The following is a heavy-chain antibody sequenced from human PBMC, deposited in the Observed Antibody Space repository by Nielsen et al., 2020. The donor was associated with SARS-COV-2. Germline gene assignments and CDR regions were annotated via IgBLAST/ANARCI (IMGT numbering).Heavy chain of an antibody. V-gene: IGHV3-15*01. CDR2: IKSKIDGGTT. Sequence: GGSLRLSCTASGFIFSSYGMSWVRQASGKGLEWVGRIKSKIDGGTTDYAAPVKDRFTISRDASKNTVYLDMSSLRTEDTAVYYCATARYCSRTSCSAGTDMFDPWGQGTQVIVSS. J-gene: IGHJ5*02. CDR1: GFIFSSYG. D-gene: IGHD2-2*01. CDR3: ATARYCSRTSCSAGTDMFDP.